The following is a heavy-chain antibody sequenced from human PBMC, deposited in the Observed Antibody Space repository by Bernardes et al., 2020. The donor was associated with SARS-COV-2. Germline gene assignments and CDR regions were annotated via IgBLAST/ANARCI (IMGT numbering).Heavy chain of an antibody. D-gene: IGHD3-22*01. CDR3: ARCGGRRYDSRGGYYYGMDV. CDR1: GGSTSSSSYY. J-gene: IGHJ6*02. V-gene: IGHV4-39*01. Sequence: SETLSLTCTVSGGSTSSSSYYWGWIRQPPGKGLEWIGSIYYSGSTYYNPSLKSRVTISVDTSKNQFSLKLSSVTAADTAVYYCARCGGRRYDSRGGYYYGMDVWGQGTTVTVSS. CDR2: IYYSGST.